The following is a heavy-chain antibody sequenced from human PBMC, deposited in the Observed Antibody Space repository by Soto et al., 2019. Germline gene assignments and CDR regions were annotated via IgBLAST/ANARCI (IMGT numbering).Heavy chain of an antibody. V-gene: IGHV1-18*04. CDR2: ISPYNGDR. D-gene: IGHD2-21*02. CDR1: GYTFISFG. CDR3: ARRVDYCGGDCYFY. Sequence: ASVKVSCKASGYTFISFGISWVRQAPGQGLEWMGWISPYNGDRDYAQKFQGRVTMTTDTSTSTAYMELRSLRSADTAVYYCARRVDYCGGDCYFYWGQGSLVTISS. J-gene: IGHJ4*02.